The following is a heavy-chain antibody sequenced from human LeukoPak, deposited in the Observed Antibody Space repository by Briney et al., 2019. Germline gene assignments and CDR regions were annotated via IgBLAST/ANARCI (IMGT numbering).Heavy chain of an antibody. CDR3: ASTPSSLLWFGELLEDH. D-gene: IGHD3-10*01. J-gene: IGHJ4*02. CDR1: GFIFSNYG. Sequence: GGSLRLSCGASGFIFSNYGIHWVRQAPGKGLEWVSYISSSSSTIYYADSVKGRFTISRDNAKNSLYLQMNSLRAEDTAVYYCASTPSSLLWFGELLEDHWGQGTLVTVSS. CDR2: ISSSSSTI. V-gene: IGHV3-48*01.